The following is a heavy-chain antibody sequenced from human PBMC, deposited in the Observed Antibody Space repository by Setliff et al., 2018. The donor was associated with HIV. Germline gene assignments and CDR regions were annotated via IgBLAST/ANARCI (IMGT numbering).Heavy chain of an antibody. CDR1: GYSFTSYW. J-gene: IGHJ3*02. CDR3: ARGMYYYDSSGYDTFDI. Sequence: RGESLKISCKGSGYSFTSYWIGWVRQMPGKGLEWMGIIYPGDSDTRYSPSFQGQGTISADKSIKTAYLQWNSLKASDTAMYYCARGMYYYDSSGYDTFDIWGQGTMVTVSS. V-gene: IGHV5-51*01. D-gene: IGHD3-22*01. CDR2: IYPGDSDT.